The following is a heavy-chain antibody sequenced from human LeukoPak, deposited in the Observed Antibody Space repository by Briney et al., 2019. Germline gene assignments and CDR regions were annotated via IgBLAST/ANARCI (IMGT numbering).Heavy chain of an antibody. Sequence: GGSLRLSCAASGFTFSSNAMSWVRQAPKKGLEWVSAISSSVGSTYYADSVKGRFTISRDNSKNTLYLQMNSLRAEDTAVYYCATPLDYYDTSDSHQGGDWGQGTLVTVSS. CDR3: ATPLDYYDTSDSHQGGD. J-gene: IGHJ4*02. V-gene: IGHV3-23*01. CDR2: ISSSVGST. D-gene: IGHD3-22*01. CDR1: GFTFSSNA.